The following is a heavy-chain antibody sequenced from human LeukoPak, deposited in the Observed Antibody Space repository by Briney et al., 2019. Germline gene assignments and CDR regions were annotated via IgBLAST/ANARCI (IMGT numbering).Heavy chain of an antibody. CDR1: GFTFSSYG. J-gene: IGHJ4*02. CDR2: IRYDGSNK. CDR3: ANYYDILTGYFPLDY. D-gene: IGHD3-9*01. Sequence: GGSLRLSCAASGFTFSSYGMHWVRQAPGKGLEWVAFIRYDGSNKYYADSVKGRFTISRDNSKNTLYLQMNSLRAEDTAVYYCANYYDILTGYFPLDYWGQGTLVTVSS. V-gene: IGHV3-30*02.